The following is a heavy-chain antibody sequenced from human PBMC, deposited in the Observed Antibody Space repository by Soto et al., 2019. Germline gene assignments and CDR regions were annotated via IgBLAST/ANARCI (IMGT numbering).Heavy chain of an antibody. V-gene: IGHV3-7*05. CDR2: IKPDGSDK. Sequence: GGSLRLSCAASGVGFNKYWMTWVRQAPGKGLEWVANIKPDGSDKYYVDSVKGRFTISKDNAKNSLYLQMNSLRAEDTDMYYCMTKTGYDNGDYWGQGTLVTVSS. D-gene: IGHD3-9*01. CDR1: GVGFNKYW. J-gene: IGHJ4*02. CDR3: MTKTGYDNGDY.